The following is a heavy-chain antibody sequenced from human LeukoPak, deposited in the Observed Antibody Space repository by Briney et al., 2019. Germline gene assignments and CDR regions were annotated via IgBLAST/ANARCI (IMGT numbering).Heavy chain of an antibody. D-gene: IGHD6-19*01. CDR1: GFTFSSYG. V-gene: IGHV3-30*18. CDR2: ISYDGSNK. Sequence: GGSLRLSCAASGFTFSSYGMHWARQAPGKGLEWVAVISYDGSNKYYADSVRGRFTISRDNSKNTLYLQMNSLRVEDTAVYYCAKVKVAGKMYNWFDPWGQGTLVTVSS. J-gene: IGHJ5*02. CDR3: AKVKVAGKMYNWFDP.